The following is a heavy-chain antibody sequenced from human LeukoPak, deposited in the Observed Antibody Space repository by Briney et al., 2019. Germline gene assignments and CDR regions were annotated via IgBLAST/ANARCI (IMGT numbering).Heavy chain of an antibody. D-gene: IGHD3-22*01. CDR2: IYYSGST. CDR3: ARQGNYYDSSGYFRLDY. Sequence: PSETLSLTCTVSGGSISSSSYYWGWIRQPPGKGLEWIGTIYYSGSTYYSPSLKSRVTISVDTSKNQFSLKLSSVTAADTAVYYCARQGNYYDSSGYFRLDYWGQGTLVTVSS. CDR1: GGSISSSSYY. V-gene: IGHV4-39*01. J-gene: IGHJ4*02.